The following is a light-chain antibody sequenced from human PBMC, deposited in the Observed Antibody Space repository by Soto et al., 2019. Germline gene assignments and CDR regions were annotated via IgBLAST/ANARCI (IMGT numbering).Light chain of an antibody. V-gene: IGLV1-51*01. J-gene: IGLJ1*01. Sequence: QSVLTQPPSVSATPGQKVTISCSGSSSNFGSNFVSWYQQLPGTAAKLLIYDNDKRPSEFPDRFSGSKSGTSVTLGITGLQTGDERDYYCGAWARDLRLYLFATGTKGT. CDR3: GAWARDLRLYL. CDR1: SSNFGSNF. CDR2: DND.